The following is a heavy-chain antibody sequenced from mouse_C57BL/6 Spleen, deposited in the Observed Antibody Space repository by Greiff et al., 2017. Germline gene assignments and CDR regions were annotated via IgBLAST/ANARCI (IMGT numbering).Heavy chain of an antibody. CDR2: IDPENGDT. J-gene: IGHJ4*01. Sequence: EVQLQESGAELVRPGASVKLSCTASGFNIKDDYMHWVKPRPEQGLEWIGWIDPENGDTEYASKFQGKATITADTSSNPAYLQLSSLTSEDAAVYYCTRNYGYAMDYWGQGTSVTVSS. V-gene: IGHV14-4*01. D-gene: IGHD2-1*01. CDR1: GFNIKDDY. CDR3: TRNYGYAMDY.